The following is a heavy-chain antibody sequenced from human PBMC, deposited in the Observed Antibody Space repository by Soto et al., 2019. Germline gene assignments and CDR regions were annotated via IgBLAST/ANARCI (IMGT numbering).Heavy chain of an antibody. CDR3: ARGGLGRYSPYYGMDV. CDR2: ISCDGSNK. J-gene: IGHJ6*02. Sequence: GGSLRLSCAASGFTFSSYAMHRVRQAPGKGLEWVAVISCDGSNKYYADSVKGRFTISRDNSKNTLYLQMNSLRAEDTAVYYCARGGLGRYSPYYGMDVWGPGTTVTVSS. V-gene: IGHV3-30-3*01. D-gene: IGHD5-18*01. CDR1: GFTFSSYA.